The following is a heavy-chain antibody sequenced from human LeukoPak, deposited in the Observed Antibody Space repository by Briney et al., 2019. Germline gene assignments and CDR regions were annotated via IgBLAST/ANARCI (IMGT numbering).Heavy chain of an antibody. CDR1: GFTVSSNY. V-gene: IGHV3-23*01. CDR2: ISGSGGST. J-gene: IGHJ4*02. D-gene: IGHD3-22*01. CDR3: AKDGYYDSSGYYFDY. Sequence: GGSLRLSCAASGFTVSSNYMSWVRQAPGKGLEWVSAISGSGGSTYYADSVKGRFTISRDNSKNTLYLQMNSLRAEDTAVYYCAKDGYYDSSGYYFDYWGQGTLVTVSS.